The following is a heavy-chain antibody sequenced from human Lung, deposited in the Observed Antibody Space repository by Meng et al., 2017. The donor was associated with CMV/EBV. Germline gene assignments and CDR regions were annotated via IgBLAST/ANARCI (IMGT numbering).Heavy chain of an antibody. CDR1: GYTFTGYY. CDR3: ARDPPPDPGIAVAGFCDP. CDR2: INPSSGGT. V-gene: IGHV1-2*02. D-gene: IGHD6-19*01. J-gene: IGHJ5*02. Sequence: ASVXVSXXASGYTFTGYYMHWVRQAPGQGLEWMGWINPSSGGTNYAQKFQGRVTMTRDTSISTAYMELSRLRSDDTAVYYCARDPPPDPGIAVAGFCDPWGQGTXVTVSS.